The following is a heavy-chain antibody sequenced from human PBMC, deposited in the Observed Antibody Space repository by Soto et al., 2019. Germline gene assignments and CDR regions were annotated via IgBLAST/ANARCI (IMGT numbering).Heavy chain of an antibody. CDR1: SGSISVSNCF. CDR3: ARTTGRHLDF. V-gene: IGHV4-39*01. D-gene: IGHD4-4*01. Sequence: VSSGSISVSNCFWGWVRHPPGKGLEWIGNIDYSGTAYFNPSLGTRVTFPVDTSKNQFSLTLYSVTAADTAVYYCARTTGRHLDFWGQGILVTVSS. CDR2: IDYSGTA. J-gene: IGHJ4*02.